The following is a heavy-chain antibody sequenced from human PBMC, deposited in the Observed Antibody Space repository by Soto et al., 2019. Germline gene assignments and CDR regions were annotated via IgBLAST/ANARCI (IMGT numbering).Heavy chain of an antibody. D-gene: IGHD3-16*01. CDR3: AKEGGTGCYIDY. CDR2: ISDDENNK. J-gene: IGHJ4*02. Sequence: QVQLEESGGGVVQPGRSLRLSCAASGFSFSTNGMHWVRQAPGKGLEWVAVISDDENNKYYADSVKGRFTISRDNSKNTLYLQMNSLRTEDAAVYYCAKEGGTGCYIDYWGQGTLVTVSS. CDR1: GFSFSTNG. V-gene: IGHV3-30*18.